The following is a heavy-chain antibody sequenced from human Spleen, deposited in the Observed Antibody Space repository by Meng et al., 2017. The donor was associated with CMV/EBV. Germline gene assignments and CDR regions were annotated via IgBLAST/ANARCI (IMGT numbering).Heavy chain of an antibody. Sequence: ASVKVSCKASGYPLTGHGITWVRQAPGKGLEWMGWISAYNGNTIYAQNLQGRVTMTTDISTSTIYMELRSLRSDDTAVDYCARMFPDYKPYGLDVWGQGTTVTVSS. V-gene: IGHV1-18*01. D-gene: IGHD3-10*02. CDR2: ISAYNGNT. J-gene: IGHJ6*02. CDR1: GYPLTGHG. CDR3: ARMFPDYKPYGLDV.